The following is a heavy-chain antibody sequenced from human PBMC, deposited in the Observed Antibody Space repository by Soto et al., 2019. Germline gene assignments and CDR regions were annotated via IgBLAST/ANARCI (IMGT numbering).Heavy chain of an antibody. D-gene: IGHD1-1*01. CDR3: AKVYSKLERRPPGDFYI. Sequence: EVQLLESGGGLVQPGGSLRLSCAASGFTFSSYAMSWVRQAPGKGLEWVSAISGSGGSTYYADSVKGRFTISRDNSKNTLYLQMNSQRAEDTAVYYCAKVYSKLERRPPGDFYIWGKGKMVTDSS. CDR2: ISGSGGST. V-gene: IGHV3-23*01. CDR1: GFTFSSYA. J-gene: IGHJ3*02.